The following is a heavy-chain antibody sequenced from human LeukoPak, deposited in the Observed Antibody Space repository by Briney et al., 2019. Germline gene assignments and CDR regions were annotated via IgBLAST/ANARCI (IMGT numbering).Heavy chain of an antibody. V-gene: IGHV1-69*05. Sequence: SVKVSCKASGGTFSSYAISWVRQAPGQVLEWMGRIIPIFGTANYAQRFQGRVTITTDESTSTAYMELSSLRSEDTAVYYCASSSWYGGKDIFDYWGQGTLVTVSS. CDR2: IIPIFGTA. CDR1: GGTFSSYA. D-gene: IGHD6-13*01. J-gene: IGHJ4*02. CDR3: ASSSWYGGKDIFDY.